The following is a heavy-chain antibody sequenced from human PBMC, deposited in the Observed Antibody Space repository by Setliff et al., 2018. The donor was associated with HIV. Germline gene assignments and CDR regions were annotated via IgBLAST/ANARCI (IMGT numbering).Heavy chain of an antibody. J-gene: IGHJ4*02. CDR3: ARVGLRSGLSYDY. CDR2: MYFSGNS. D-gene: IGHD5-12*01. Sequence: PSETLSLTCTVSGDSISSHYWSWIRQAPGKGLEWIGTMYFSGNSRNSPSLKSRVTISVDTSKNQLSLNLSSVTAADTAVYYCARVGLRSGLSYDYWGQGTLVTVSS. CDR1: GDSISSHY. V-gene: IGHV4-59*11.